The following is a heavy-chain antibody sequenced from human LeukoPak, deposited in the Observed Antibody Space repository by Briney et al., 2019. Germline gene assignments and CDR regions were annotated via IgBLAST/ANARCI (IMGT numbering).Heavy chain of an antibody. CDR2: ISSSSSYI. Sequence: GSLRLSCAASGFTFSSYSMNWVRQAPGKGLEWVSSISSSSSYIYYADSVKGRFTISRDNAKNSLYLQMNSLRAEDTAVYYCARDLVPYGDYIFDYWGQGTLVAVSS. J-gene: IGHJ4*02. V-gene: IGHV3-21*01. CDR1: GFTFSSYS. D-gene: IGHD4-17*01. CDR3: ARDLVPYGDYIFDY.